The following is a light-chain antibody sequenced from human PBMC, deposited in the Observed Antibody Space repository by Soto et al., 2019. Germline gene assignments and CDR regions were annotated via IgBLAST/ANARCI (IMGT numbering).Light chain of an antibody. Sequence: ENVLTQSPGTLSLSPGASASSSCRASQSVSSYLAWFQQKPGQAPRLLIYDASNRATGIPARFSGSGSGTDFTLTISSLEPEDFAVYYCQQRSNFFGVGTKVDIK. CDR3: QQRSNF. CDR2: DAS. V-gene: IGKV3-11*01. J-gene: IGKJ4*01. CDR1: QSVSSY.